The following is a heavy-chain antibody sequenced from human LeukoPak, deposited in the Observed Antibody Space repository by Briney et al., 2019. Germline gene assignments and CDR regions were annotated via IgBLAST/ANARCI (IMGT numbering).Heavy chain of an antibody. Sequence: ASVKVSCKASGYTFTGYYMHWVRQAPGQGLEWMGWINPNSGGTNYAQKFQGRVAMTRDTSISTAYMELSSLRSEDTAVYYCARGAARYSSSWYSDYWGQGTLVTVSS. V-gene: IGHV1-2*02. CDR3: ARGAARYSSSWYSDY. CDR1: GYTFTGYY. D-gene: IGHD6-13*01. CDR2: INPNSGGT. J-gene: IGHJ4*02.